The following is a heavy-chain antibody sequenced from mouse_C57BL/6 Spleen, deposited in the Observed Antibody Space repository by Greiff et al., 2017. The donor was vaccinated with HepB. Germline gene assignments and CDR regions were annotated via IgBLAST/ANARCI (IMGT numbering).Heavy chain of an antibody. Sequence: EVQLQQSGPGLVKPSQSLSLTCSVTGYSITSGYYWHWIRQFPGNKLEWMGYISYDGSNNYNPSLKNRISITRDTSKNQFFLKLNSVTTEDTATYYCASYPGTNYAMDYWGQGTSVTVSS. V-gene: IGHV3-6*01. J-gene: IGHJ4*01. CDR1: GYSITSGYY. CDR3: ASYPGTNYAMDY. CDR2: ISYDGSN. D-gene: IGHD4-1*01.